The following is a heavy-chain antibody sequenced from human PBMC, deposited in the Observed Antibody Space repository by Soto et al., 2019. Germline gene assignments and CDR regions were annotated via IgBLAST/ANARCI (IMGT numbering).Heavy chain of an antibody. D-gene: IGHD5-12*01. CDR1: GYTFTIYG. Sequence: ASVKVSCKAAGYTFTIYGISWVRQAPGQGLEWMGWISAYNGNTNYAQKLQGRVTMTTDTSTSTAYMELRSLRSDDTAVYYCARRVATITFYGMDVWGQGTTVTVSS. J-gene: IGHJ6*02. CDR3: ARRVATITFYGMDV. V-gene: IGHV1-18*04. CDR2: ISAYNGNT.